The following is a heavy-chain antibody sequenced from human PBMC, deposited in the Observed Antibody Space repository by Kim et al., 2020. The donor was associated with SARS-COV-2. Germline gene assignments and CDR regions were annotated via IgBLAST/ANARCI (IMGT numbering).Heavy chain of an antibody. J-gene: IGHJ4*01. CDR2: ISYDGSNK. Sequence: GGSLRLSCAASGFTFSSYAMHWVRQAPGKGLEWVAVISYDGSNKYYADSVKGRFTISRDNSKNTLYLQMNSLRAEDTAVYYCARDHVQWLVLYYFDYWG. D-gene: IGHD6-19*01. CDR3: ARDHVQWLVLYYFDY. CDR1: GFTFSSYA. V-gene: IGHV3-30*04.